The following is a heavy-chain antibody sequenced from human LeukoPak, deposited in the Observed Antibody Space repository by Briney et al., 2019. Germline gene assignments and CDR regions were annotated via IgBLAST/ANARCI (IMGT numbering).Heavy chain of an antibody. CDR2: IIPILGIG. Sequence: GASVKVSCKASGGIFSSYAISWVRQAPGQGLEWMGRIIPILGIGNYAQKFQGRVTITADKSTSTVYMELSSLRFEDTAVYYCARVVVLSEAFDYWGQGTLVSVSS. J-gene: IGHJ4*02. D-gene: IGHD2-21*01. CDR1: GGIFSSYA. CDR3: ARVVVLSEAFDY. V-gene: IGHV1-69*04.